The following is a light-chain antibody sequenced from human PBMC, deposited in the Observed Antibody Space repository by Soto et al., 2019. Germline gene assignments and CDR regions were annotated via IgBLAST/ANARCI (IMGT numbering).Light chain of an antibody. V-gene: IGLV1-51*01. CDR1: TSNIGNND. CDR2: DNN. Sequence: QSVLTQPPSVSEAPGQKVTISCSGSTSNIGNNDVAWYQQVPGTAPKLLLYDNNKRPSGIPDRFSGSKSGTSATLAITGLQTGDEADYYCATWHSGLSGHVVFGGGTKLTVL. J-gene: IGLJ2*01. CDR3: ATWHSGLSGHVV.